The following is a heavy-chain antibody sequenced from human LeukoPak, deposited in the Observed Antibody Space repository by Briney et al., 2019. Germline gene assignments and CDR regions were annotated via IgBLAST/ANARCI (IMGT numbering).Heavy chain of an antibody. Sequence: PSETLSLTCTVSGGSISSYYWSWIRQPPGKGLEWIGYIYYSGSTYYNPSLKSRVTISVDTSKNQFSLKLSSVTAADTAVYYCARVGGPTVTIDYWGQGTLVTVSS. J-gene: IGHJ4*02. D-gene: IGHD4-11*01. CDR3: ARVGGPTVTIDY. CDR2: IYYSGST. V-gene: IGHV4-59*01. CDR1: GGSISSYY.